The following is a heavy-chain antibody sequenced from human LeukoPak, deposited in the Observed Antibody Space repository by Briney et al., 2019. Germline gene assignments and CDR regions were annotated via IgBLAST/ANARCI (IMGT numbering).Heavy chain of an antibody. CDR3: ARKHYYDSSGYYLGQYYFDY. CDR1: GYSFTSYW. Sequence: GESLKISCKGSGYSFTSYWIGWVRQMPGKGLEWMGIIYPGDSDTRYSPSFQGQVTISADKSISTAYLQWSSLKASDTAMYYCARKHYYDSSGYYLGQYYFDYWGQGTLATVSS. V-gene: IGHV5-51*01. D-gene: IGHD3-22*01. CDR2: IYPGDSDT. J-gene: IGHJ4*02.